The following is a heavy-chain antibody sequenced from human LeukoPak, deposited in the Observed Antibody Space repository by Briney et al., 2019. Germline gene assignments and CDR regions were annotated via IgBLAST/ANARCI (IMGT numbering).Heavy chain of an antibody. CDR3: ARVTAALDY. CDR2: ISAYNGNT. V-gene: IGHV1-18*01. CDR1: GYTFTSCG. J-gene: IGHJ4*02. Sequence: ASVKVSCKASGYTFTSCGISWVRQAPGQGLEWMGWISAYNGNTNYAQKLQGRVTMTTDTSTSTVYMELSSLRSEDTAVYYCARVTAALDYWGQGTLVTVSS. D-gene: IGHD2-2*01.